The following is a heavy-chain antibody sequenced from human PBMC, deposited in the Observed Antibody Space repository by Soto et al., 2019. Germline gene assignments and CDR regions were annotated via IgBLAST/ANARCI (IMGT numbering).Heavy chain of an antibody. CDR3: AKDSGYGDYVFDY. D-gene: IGHD4-17*01. CDR2: ISYDGSNK. Sequence: QVQLVESGGGVVQPGRSLRLSCAASGFTFSSYGMHWVRQAPGKGLEWVAVISYDGSNKYYADSVKGRFTISRDNSKNTLYLQMNSLGAEDTAVYYCAKDSGYGDYVFDYWGQGTLVTVSS. J-gene: IGHJ4*02. V-gene: IGHV3-30*18. CDR1: GFTFSSYG.